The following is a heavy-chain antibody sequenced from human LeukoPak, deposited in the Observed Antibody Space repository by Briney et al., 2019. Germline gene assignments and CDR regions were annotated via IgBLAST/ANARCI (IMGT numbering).Heavy chain of an antibody. J-gene: IGHJ4*02. Sequence: GGSLRLSCAASGFTFSSYWMSWVRQAPGKGLEWVANIKQDGSEKYYVDSVKGRFTISRDNAKNSLYLQMDSLRAEDTAVYYCARDTRPWLLRVWGQGTLVTVSS. CDR3: ARDTRPWLLRV. D-gene: IGHD3-22*01. CDR2: IKQDGSEK. CDR1: GFTFSSYW. V-gene: IGHV3-7*01.